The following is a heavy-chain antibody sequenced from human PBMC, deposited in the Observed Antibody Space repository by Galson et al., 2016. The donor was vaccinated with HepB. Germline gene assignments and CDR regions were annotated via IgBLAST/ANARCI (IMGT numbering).Heavy chain of an antibody. CDR3: ARASRGAAAGTITY. CDR2: IYYNGSP. J-gene: IGHJ4*02. V-gene: IGHV4-61*08. Sequence: EPLSLTCTVSGGSISSGGFYWSWIRQPPGKGLEWIGYIYYNGSPNYNPSLKSRVTISMDTPKNQFSLKLTSVTAADTAVYYCARASRGAAAGTITYWGQGTLVTVSS. CDR1: GGSISSGGFY. D-gene: IGHD6-13*01.